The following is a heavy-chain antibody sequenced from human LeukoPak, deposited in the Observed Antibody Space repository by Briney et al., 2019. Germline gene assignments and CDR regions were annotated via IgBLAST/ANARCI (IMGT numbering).Heavy chain of an antibody. J-gene: IGHJ4*02. CDR2: INANSGGT. V-gene: IGHV1-2*02. D-gene: IGHD5-12*01. CDR3: ATLSGYGGDSYFDY. Sequence: GASVKVSCKASGYTFTGHYMHWVRQAPGQGLEWMGWINANSGGTNYEQEFQGRVTMTRDTSISTAYMELSSLRADDTAVYYCATLSGYGGDSYFDYWGQGTLVTVSS. CDR1: GYTFTGHY.